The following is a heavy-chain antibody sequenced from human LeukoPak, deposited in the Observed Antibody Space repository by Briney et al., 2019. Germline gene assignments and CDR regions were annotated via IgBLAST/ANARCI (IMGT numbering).Heavy chain of an antibody. J-gene: IGHJ4*02. CDR1: GGSISSYY. V-gene: IGHV4-59*08. Sequence: PSETLSLTCTVSGGSISSYYWSWIRQPPWKGLEWIGYIYYSGSTNYNPSLKSRVTISVDTSKNQLSLKLSSVTAADTAVYYCARLGGLGVFDYWGQGTLVTVSS. CDR2: IYYSGST. CDR3: ARLGGLGVFDY. D-gene: IGHD3/OR15-3a*01.